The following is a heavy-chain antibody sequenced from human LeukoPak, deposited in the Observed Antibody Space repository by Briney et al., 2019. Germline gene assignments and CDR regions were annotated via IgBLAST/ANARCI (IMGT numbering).Heavy chain of an antibody. J-gene: IGHJ2*01. D-gene: IGHD6-13*01. V-gene: IGHV4-59*01. Sequence: PSETLSLTCTVSGGSISSYYWSWIRQPPGKGLEWIGYIYYSGSTNYNPSLKSRVTISVDTSKYQFSLKLSSVTAADTAVYYCARDSSSWDYWYFDLWGRGTLVTVSS. CDR3: ARDSSSWDYWYFDL. CDR1: GGSISSYY. CDR2: IYYSGST.